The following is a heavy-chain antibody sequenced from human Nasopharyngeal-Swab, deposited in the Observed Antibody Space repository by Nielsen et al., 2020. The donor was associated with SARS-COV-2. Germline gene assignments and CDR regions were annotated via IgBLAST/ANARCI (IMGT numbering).Heavy chain of an antibody. CDR2: ISGSGSST. Sequence: GESLKISCVASGFTFRDYWMSWVRQAPAKGLEWVSTISGSGSSTYYADSVKGRFTISRDNSKNTLYLQMNRLRAEGTAVYYCAKGDSAAGSSSNYWGQGTLVTVSS. CDR1: GFTFRDYW. V-gene: IGHV3-23*01. J-gene: IGHJ4*02. CDR3: AKGDSAAGSSSNY. D-gene: IGHD6-13*01.